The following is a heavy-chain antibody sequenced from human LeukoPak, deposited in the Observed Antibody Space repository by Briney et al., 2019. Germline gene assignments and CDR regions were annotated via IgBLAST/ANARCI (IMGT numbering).Heavy chain of an antibody. J-gene: IGHJ6*02. Sequence: PGGSLRLSCAASGFTFSSYGMHWVRQAPGKGLEWVAVISYDGSNKYYADSVKGRFTISRDNAKNSLYLQMNSLRAEDTAVYYCARDQGSGWYYYYYGMDVWGQGTTVTVSS. V-gene: IGHV3-30*03. CDR2: ISYDGSNK. CDR3: ARDQGSGWYYYYYGMDV. CDR1: GFTFSSYG. D-gene: IGHD6-19*01.